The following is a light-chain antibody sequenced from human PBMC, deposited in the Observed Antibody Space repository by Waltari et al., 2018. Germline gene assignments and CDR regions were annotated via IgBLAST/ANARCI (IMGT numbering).Light chain of an antibody. CDR3: QQYNSYPGT. V-gene: IGKV1-5*03. CDR2: KAS. CDR1: QRISSW. J-gene: IGKJ1*01. Sequence: DIQMTQSTSTLSASVGDRVTIACRASQRISSWLAWYQQKPGKAPKLLIYKASSLESGVPSRFSGSGSGTEFTLTISSLQPDDFATYYCQQYNSYPGTFGQGTKVEIK.